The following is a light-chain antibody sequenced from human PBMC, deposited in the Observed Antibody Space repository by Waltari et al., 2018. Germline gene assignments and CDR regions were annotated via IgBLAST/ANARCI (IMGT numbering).Light chain of an antibody. J-gene: IGLJ2*01. CDR1: SIGSKS. Sequence: SYVLTQPPSVSVAPGQTARITCGGHSIGSKSVHWYQQKPGQAPILVIYYDTDRPSGIPERFSGSNSGNTATLTISRVEAGDEADYYCQVWDSGSDHPVFGGGTKLTVL. CDR3: QVWDSGSDHPV. CDR2: YDT. V-gene: IGLV3-21*04.